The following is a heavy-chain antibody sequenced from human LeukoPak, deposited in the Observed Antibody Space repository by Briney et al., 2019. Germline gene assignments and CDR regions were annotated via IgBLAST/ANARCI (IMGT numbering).Heavy chain of an antibody. CDR1: GFTFSSYS. J-gene: IGHJ4*02. V-gene: IGHV3-21*01. D-gene: IGHD4-17*01. Sequence: GGSLRLSCAASGFTFSSYSTNWVRQAPGKGLEWVSSISSSSSYIYYADSVKGRFTISRDNAKNSLYLQMNSLRAEDTAVYYCATEDDYGDAGVDYWGQGTLVTVSS. CDR2: ISSSSSYI. CDR3: ATEDDYGDAGVDY.